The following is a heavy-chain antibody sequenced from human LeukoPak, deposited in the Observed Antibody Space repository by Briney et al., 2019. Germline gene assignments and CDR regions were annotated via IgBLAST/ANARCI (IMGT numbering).Heavy chain of an antibody. J-gene: IGHJ4*02. CDR3: ARDSDTAMDFDY. CDR1: GFTFSSYG. CDR2: ISSSSSYI. Sequence: PGGSLRLSCAASGFTFSSYGMHWVRQAPGKGLEWVSSISSSSSYIYYADSVKGRFTISRDNAKNSLYLQMNSLRAEDTAVYYCARDSDTAMDFDYWGQGTLVTVSS. D-gene: IGHD5-18*01. V-gene: IGHV3-21*01.